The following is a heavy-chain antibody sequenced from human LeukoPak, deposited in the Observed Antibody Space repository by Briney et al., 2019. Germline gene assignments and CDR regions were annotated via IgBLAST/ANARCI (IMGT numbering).Heavy chain of an antibody. D-gene: IGHD3-10*01. CDR1: GFTFSSFT. Sequence: GGSLTLPCAASGFTFSSFTMNWVRQAPGKGLEWVSSISPSGQYTWNADSVKGRFTISRDNAKNSVYLQMNSLRDEDTGIYYCGRDFVGESGAGGPWGQGTLITVSA. J-gene: IGHJ5*02. CDR3: GRDFVGESGAGGP. CDR2: ISPSGQYT. V-gene: IGHV3-21*01.